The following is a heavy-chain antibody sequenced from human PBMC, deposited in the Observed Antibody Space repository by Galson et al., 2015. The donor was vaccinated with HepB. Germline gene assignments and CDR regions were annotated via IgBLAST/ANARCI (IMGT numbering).Heavy chain of an antibody. J-gene: IGHJ4*02. CDR2: IIPLIGTP. CDR3: ARASFDVLTTYFDY. Sequence: SVKVSCKVSGGTFSNCAIAWLRQAPGQGLEWMGGIIPLIGTPNYTQKFQGRFSITADESTRTAHMELSSLKSEDTAIYYCARASFDVLTTYFDYWGQGTLATVSS. D-gene: IGHD3-9*01. CDR1: GGTFSNCA. V-gene: IGHV1-69*13.